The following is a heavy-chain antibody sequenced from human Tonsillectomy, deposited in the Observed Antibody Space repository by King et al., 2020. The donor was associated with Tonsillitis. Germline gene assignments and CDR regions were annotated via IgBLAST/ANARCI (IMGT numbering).Heavy chain of an antibody. J-gene: IGHJ4*02. V-gene: IGHV3-64*01. CDR3: ARVLSGGNFIDY. CDR1: GFTFSSYT. Sequence: VQLVESGGGLVQPGGSLRLSCAASGFTFSSYTMHWVRQAPGKGLEYFSAISSSGGSTSYANSVKGGFTISRDNSKNTLYLQMGSLRAEDMAVYYCARVLSGGNFIDYWGQGTLVTVSS. D-gene: IGHD4-23*01. CDR2: ISSSGGST.